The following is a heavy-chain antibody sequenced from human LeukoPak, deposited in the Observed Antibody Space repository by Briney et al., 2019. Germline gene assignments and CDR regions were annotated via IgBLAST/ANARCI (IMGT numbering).Heavy chain of an antibody. V-gene: IGHV1-18*01. CDR2: ISGHNGQT. CDR1: GYTFTRYG. CDR3: ARDREDYDSGNLNWFDP. J-gene: IGHJ5*02. D-gene: IGHD3-10*01. Sequence: ASVKVSCKASGYTFTRYGISWVRQAPGQGLEWMGWISGHNGQTKYAQKLQGRVTMTTDTSTSTAYMELRSLRFDDTAMYYCARDREDYDSGNLNWFDPWGQGTQVTVSS.